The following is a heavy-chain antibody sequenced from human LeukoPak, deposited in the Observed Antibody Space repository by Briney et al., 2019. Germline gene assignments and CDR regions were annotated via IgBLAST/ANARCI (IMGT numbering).Heavy chain of an antibody. CDR3: AGHHPRNTVDF. D-gene: IGHD2/OR15-2a*01. J-gene: IGHJ4*02. CDR1: GFTFSSYG. CDR2: ISYDGSNK. V-gene: IGHV3-30*03. Sequence: GGSLRLSCAASGFTFSSYGMHWVRQAPGKGLEWVAVISYDGSNKYYADSVKGRFTISRDNSKNTLYLQMNSLRAEDMAVYYCAGHHPRNTVDFWGQGTLVTVSS.